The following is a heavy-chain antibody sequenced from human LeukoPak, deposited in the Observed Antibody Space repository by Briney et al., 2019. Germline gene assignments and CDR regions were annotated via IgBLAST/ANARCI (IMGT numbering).Heavy chain of an antibody. Sequence: GRTLRLSCAASGFTFSSYAMSWVRQAPGKGLEWVSAISGSGGSTYYAEPAKGRFTISRDNSKNTLYLQMNSLRAEDTAVYYCAKDSRYYYGSGLSRDYGMDVWGQGTTVTVSS. CDR3: AKDSRYYYGSGLSRDYGMDV. D-gene: IGHD3-10*01. CDR2: ISGSGGST. V-gene: IGHV3-23*01. CDR1: GFTFSSYA. J-gene: IGHJ6*02.